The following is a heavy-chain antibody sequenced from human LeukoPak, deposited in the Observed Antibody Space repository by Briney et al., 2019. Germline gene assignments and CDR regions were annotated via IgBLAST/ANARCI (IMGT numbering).Heavy chain of an antibody. J-gene: IGHJ6*03. D-gene: IGHD3-16*01. Sequence: SETPSLTCTVSGGSISSGSYYWSWIRQPAGKGLEWIGRIYTSGSTNYNPSLKSRVTISVDTSKNQFSLKLSSVTAADTAVYYCARGRSFRGSWAAQMYYYMDVWGKGTTVTVSS. V-gene: IGHV4-61*02. CDR1: GGSISSGSYY. CDR2: IYTSGST. CDR3: ARGRSFRGSWAAQMYYYMDV.